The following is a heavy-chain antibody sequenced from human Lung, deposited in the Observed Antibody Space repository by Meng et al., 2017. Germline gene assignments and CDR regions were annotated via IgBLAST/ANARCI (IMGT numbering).Heavy chain of an antibody. CDR3: ARGTPGRSYCDY. CDR1: DYTITGCG. D-gene: IGHD3-10*01. J-gene: IGHJ4*02. Sequence: HVQLLQSGAEVKQPRASLKVSCKASDYTITGCGLCWVRQNPGQGLEWMAWLGAHPGDTSFAPKFLGRVTVTADTATATAYMELRSLRSDDTAVYYCARGTPGRSYCDYWGLGTLVTVSS. CDR2: LGAHPGDT. V-gene: IGHV1-18*01.